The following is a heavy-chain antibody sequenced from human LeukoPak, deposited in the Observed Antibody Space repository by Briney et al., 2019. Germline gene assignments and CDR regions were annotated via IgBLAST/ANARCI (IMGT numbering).Heavy chain of an antibody. D-gene: IGHD4-23*01. CDR2: IYYSGST. V-gene: IGHV4-39*07. CDR1: GGSISSSNYY. CDR3: ARDRDYGGNPGVDY. J-gene: IGHJ4*02. Sequence: SETLSLTCTVSGGSISSSNYYWGWIRQPPGKGLEWIGSIYYSGSTYYNPSLKSRVTISVDTSKNQFSLKLSSVTAADTAVYYCARDRDYGGNPGVDYWGQGTLVTVSS.